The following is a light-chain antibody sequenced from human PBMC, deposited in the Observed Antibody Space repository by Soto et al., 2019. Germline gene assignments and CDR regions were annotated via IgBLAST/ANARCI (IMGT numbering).Light chain of an antibody. V-gene: IGKV3D-20*02. CDR2: GAS. CDR3: QQRHMWPIT. CDR1: QTISSNY. Sequence: ESVLTQSPGTLSLSPGERATLSCRASQTISSNYLAWYQQKPGQAPRLLIYGASGRATGIPPRFSGSGSGTDFTLTISSLEPEDSAVYYCQQRHMWPITFGQGTRLEIK. J-gene: IGKJ5*01.